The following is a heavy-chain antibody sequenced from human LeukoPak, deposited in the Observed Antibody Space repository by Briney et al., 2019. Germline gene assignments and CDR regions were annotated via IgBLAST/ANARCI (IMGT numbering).Heavy chain of an antibody. Sequence: SETLSLTCTVSGGSISSSSYYWGWIRQPPGKGLEWIGSIYYSGSTYYNPSLKSRVTISGDTSKNQFSLKLSSVTAADTAVYYCARPVYDFWSGYYDGDDYWGQGTLVTVSS. CDR1: GGSISSSSYY. V-gene: IGHV4-39*01. CDR3: ARPVYDFWSGYYDGDDY. J-gene: IGHJ4*02. D-gene: IGHD3-3*01. CDR2: IYYSGST.